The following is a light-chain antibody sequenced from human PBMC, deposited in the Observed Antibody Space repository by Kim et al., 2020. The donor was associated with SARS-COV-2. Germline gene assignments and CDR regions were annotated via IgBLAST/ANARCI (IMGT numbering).Light chain of an antibody. CDR3: ASFTTRITWV. V-gene: IGLV2-14*02. CDR1: SSDVGTYDS. Sequence: GQSITISCTGTSSDVGTYDSVSWYQQHPGRAPKLMIFDVYKRPSGVSDRFSGSKSGNTASLTISGLQAEDEADYYCASFTTRITWVFGGGTRVTVL. CDR2: DVY. J-gene: IGLJ3*02.